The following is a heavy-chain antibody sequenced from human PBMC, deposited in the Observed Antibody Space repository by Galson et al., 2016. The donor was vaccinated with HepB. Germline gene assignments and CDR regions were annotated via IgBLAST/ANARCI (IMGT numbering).Heavy chain of an antibody. J-gene: IGHJ1*01. CDR2: IYYSGNT. CDR1: DGSISTSRYY. CDR3: ASPQLGSDAGANFQH. V-gene: IGHV4-39*01. D-gene: IGHD3-10*01. Sequence: SETLSLTCTVSDGSISTSRYYWGWIRQPPGKGLEWIGSIYYSGNTNYNPSLKSRVTISVDTSKNQFSLKLSSVTAADTAVYYCASPQLGSDAGANFQHWGQGTLVTVSS.